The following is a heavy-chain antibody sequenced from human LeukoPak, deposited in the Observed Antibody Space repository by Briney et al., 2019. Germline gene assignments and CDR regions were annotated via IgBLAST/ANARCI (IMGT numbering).Heavy chain of an antibody. Sequence: ASVKVSCKVSGYTLTELSMHWVRQAPGKGLEWMGGFDPEDGETIYAQKFQGRVTMTEDTSTDTAYMELSSLRSEDTAVYYCATDGPGGQLSLHWGQGTLVTVSS. J-gene: IGHJ4*02. CDR1: GYTLTELS. V-gene: IGHV1-24*01. CDR2: FDPEDGET. CDR3: ATDGPGGQLSLH. D-gene: IGHD5-18*01.